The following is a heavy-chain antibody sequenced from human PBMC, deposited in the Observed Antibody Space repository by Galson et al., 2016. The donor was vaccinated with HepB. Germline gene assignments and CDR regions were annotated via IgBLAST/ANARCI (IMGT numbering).Heavy chain of an antibody. J-gene: IGHJ4*02. D-gene: IGHD2-2*01. Sequence: SLRLSCAASGFTFGHYAMHWVRQAPGKGLEWVSGISWNSDSIGYADSVKGRFPISRDNAKNSLYLQMNSLRAEDTALYYFAKSDCSSTSCFPDYWGQGTLVTVSS. CDR3: AKSDCSSTSCFPDY. CDR1: GFTFGHYA. CDR2: ISWNSDSI. V-gene: IGHV3-9*01.